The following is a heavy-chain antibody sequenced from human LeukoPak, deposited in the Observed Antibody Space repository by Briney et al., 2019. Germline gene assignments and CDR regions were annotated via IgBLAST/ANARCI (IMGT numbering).Heavy chain of an antibody. CDR1: GGTFSSYA. J-gene: IGHJ4*02. CDR3: AREGYSSTPDY. V-gene: IGHV1-69*10. D-gene: IGHD6-19*01. Sequence: GASVKVSCKASGGTFSSYAISWVRQAPGQGLEWMGGIIPILGTANYAQKFQGRVTITADKSTSTAYMELSSLRSEDTAVYYCAREGYSSTPDYWGQGTLVTVSS. CDR2: IIPILGTA.